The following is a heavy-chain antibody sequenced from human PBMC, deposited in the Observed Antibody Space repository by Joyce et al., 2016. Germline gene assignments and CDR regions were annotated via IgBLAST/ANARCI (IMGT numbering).Heavy chain of an antibody. CDR2: IRRDGKSM. D-gene: IGHD1-26*01. Sequence: EVQLVESGGGLIQPGGSLRLSCAASGLVFNLFKMDWVRHAPGMGLQWIAYIRRDGKSMDYADSVKGRFTISRDNARNSMFLQMNNLRVDDTATYYCARDRLGAGKSFDYWGQGALVTVSS. CDR3: ARDRLGAGKSFDY. V-gene: IGHV3-48*01. CDR1: GLVFNLFK. J-gene: IGHJ4*02.